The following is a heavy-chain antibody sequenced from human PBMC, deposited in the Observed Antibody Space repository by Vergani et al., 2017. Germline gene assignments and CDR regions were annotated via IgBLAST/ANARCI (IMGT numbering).Heavy chain of an antibody. CDR3: ARRASTGEDGAFDI. V-gene: IGHV1-2*02. CDR2: INPNSGGT. CDR1: GYTFTSYY. Sequence: QVQLVQSGAEVKKPGASVKVSCKASGYTFTSYYMHWVRQAPGQGLEWMGWINPNSGGTNYAQKFQGRVTMTRDTSISTAYMELSSLRSEDTAVYYCARRASTGEDGAFDIWVQGTMVTVSS. D-gene: IGHD3-10*01. J-gene: IGHJ3*02.